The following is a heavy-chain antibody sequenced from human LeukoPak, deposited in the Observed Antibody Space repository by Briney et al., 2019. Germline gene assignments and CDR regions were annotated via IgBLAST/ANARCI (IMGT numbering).Heavy chain of an antibody. CDR3: AKREGYCSSTSCYEHMDV. Sequence: GPLRLSCAASGFTFSSYAMSWVRQAPGKGLEWVSAISGSGGSTYYADSVKGRFTISRDNSKNTLYLQMNSLRAEDTAVYYCAKREGYCSSTSCYEHMDVWGKGTTVTVSS. V-gene: IGHV3-23*01. CDR2: ISGSGGST. D-gene: IGHD2-2*01. J-gene: IGHJ6*03. CDR1: GFTFSSYA.